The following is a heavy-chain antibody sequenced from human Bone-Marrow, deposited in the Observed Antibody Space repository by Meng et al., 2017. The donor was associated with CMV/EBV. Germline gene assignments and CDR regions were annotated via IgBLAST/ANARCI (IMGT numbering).Heavy chain of an antibody. V-gene: IGHV3-30*02. J-gene: IGHJ6*02. CDR3: AKDPSSPSPYYNYGMDV. CDR2: IRYDGSNK. CDR1: GFTFSSYS. Sequence: GESLKISCAASGFTFSSYSMNWVRQAPGKGLEWVAFIRYDGSNKYYADSVKGRFTISRDNSKKTLYLQMNSLRAEDTAVYYCAKDPSSPSPYYNYGMDVWGQGTTVTVSS. D-gene: IGHD6-6*01.